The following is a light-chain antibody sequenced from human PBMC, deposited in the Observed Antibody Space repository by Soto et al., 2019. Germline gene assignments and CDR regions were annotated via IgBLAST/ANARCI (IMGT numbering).Light chain of an antibody. CDR3: QQRSNWWT. CDR1: QNILSN. V-gene: IGKV3D-20*02. J-gene: IGKJ1*01. CDR2: GAS. Sequence: EIVLTQSPGTLSLSPGERATLSCRASQNILSNLAWYQQKPGQAPRLLIYGASSRATGIPDRFSGSGSGTDFTLTISRLEPEDFAVYYCQQRSNWWTFGPGTKVDIK.